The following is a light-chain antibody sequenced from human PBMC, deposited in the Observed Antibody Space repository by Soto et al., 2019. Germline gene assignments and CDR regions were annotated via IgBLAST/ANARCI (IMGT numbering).Light chain of an antibody. CDR1: QSVSSSY. Sequence: EIVLTQSPGTLSLSPGERATLSCRASQSVSSSYLAWYQHKPGQAPRLLIYGASNRATGIPDRFSGSGSGTEFTPTISRLEPEDFAVYYCQQYGRSPPYTFGQGTKLEIK. V-gene: IGKV3-20*01. J-gene: IGKJ2*01. CDR2: GAS. CDR3: QQYGRSPPYT.